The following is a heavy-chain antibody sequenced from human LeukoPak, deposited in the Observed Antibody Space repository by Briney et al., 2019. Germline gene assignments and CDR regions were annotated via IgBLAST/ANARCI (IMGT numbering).Heavy chain of an antibody. CDR1: GFTSSSYA. Sequence: GGSLRLSCAASGFTSSSYAMHWVRQAPGKGLEWVAVISYDGSNKYYADSVKGRFTISRDNSKNTLYLQMNSLRAEDTAVYYCARDLADIVVVPAAIFYYYYGMDVWGQGTTVTVSS. J-gene: IGHJ6*02. CDR2: ISYDGSNK. CDR3: ARDLADIVVVPAAIFYYYYGMDV. V-gene: IGHV3-30-3*01. D-gene: IGHD2-2*01.